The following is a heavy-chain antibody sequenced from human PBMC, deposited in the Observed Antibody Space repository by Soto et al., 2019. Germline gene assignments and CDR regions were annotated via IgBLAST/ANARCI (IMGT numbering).Heavy chain of an antibody. J-gene: IGHJ4*02. D-gene: IGHD2-21*01. CDR2: IRNKANSYTT. V-gene: IGHV3-72*01. CDR1: GFTFSDHY. Sequence: GGSLRLSCAVSGFTFSDHYMDWVRQAPGKGLEWVGRIRNKANSYTTEYGASAKGRFTISRDDSQNSLFLEMNSLRTEDTAVYFCVRRRYGVGYYPYDYWGQGTLVTVSS. CDR3: VRRRYGVGYYPYDY.